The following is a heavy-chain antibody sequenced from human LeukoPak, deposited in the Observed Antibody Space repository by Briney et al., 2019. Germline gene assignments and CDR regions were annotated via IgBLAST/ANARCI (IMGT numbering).Heavy chain of an antibody. CDR1: GFTFSGFG. J-gene: IGHJ4*02. CDR2: ISGSGGST. CDR3: AKTMGAIDHDY. V-gene: IGHV3-23*01. D-gene: IGHD1-26*01. Sequence: GGSLRLSCAASGFTFSGFGMTWVRQAPGKGLKWVSSISGSGGSTYYADSVKGRLTISRDNSKNTLYLQMNSLRADDTAVFYCAKTMGAIDHDYWGQGTLVTVSS.